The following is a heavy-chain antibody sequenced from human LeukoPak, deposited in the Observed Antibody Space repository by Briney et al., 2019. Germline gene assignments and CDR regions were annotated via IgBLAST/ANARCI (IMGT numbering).Heavy chain of an antibody. CDR2: IWNDGSKQ. D-gene: IGHD3-3*01. CDR3: ARDQGLWVGFWSGYYDL. Sequence: GGSLILSCAASGFTFSTYGMHWVRQAPGKGLEWVAVIWNDGSKQYYADSVKGRFTISRDNSKSTLYLQMNSLRAEDTAVYYCARDQGLWVGFWSGYYDLWGQGTLVTVSS. CDR1: GFTFSTYG. V-gene: IGHV3-33*01. J-gene: IGHJ4*02.